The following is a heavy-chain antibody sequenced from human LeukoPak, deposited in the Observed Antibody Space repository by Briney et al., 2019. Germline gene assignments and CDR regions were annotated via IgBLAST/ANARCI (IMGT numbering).Heavy chain of an antibody. J-gene: IGHJ4*02. CDR1: GFTFSSYG. Sequence: PGGSLRLSCAASGFTFSSYGMHWVRQAPGKGLEWVAFIRYDGSNKYYADSVKGRFTISRDNSKNTLYLQMNGLRAEDTAVYYCAQRVPNEYYFDYWGQGTLVTVSS. D-gene: IGHD1-1*01. V-gene: IGHV3-30*02. CDR2: IRYDGSNK. CDR3: AQRVPNEYYFDY.